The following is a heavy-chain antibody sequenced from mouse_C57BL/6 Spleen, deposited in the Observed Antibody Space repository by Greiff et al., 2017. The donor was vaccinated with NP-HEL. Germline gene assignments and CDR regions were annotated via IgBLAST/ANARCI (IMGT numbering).Heavy chain of an antibody. CDR3: ARWGTVVATDYAMDY. V-gene: IGHV1-53*01. J-gene: IGHJ4*01. Sequence: QVQLKQPGTELVKPGASVKLSCKASGYTFTSYWMHWVKQRPGQGLEWIGNINPSNGGTNYNEKFKSKATLTVDKSSSTASMQLSSLTSEDSAVYYCARWGTVVATDYAMDYWGQGTSVTVSS. CDR1: GYTFTSYW. D-gene: IGHD1-1*01. CDR2: INPSNGGT.